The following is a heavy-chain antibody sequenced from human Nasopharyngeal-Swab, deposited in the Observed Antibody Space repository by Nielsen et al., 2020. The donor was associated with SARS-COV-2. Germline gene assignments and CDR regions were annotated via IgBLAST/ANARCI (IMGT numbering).Heavy chain of an antibody. CDR1: GGSISSSSYY. Sequence: SETLSLTCTVSGGSISSSSYYWGWIRQPAGKGLEWIGRIYTSGSTNYNPSLKSRVTMSVDTSKNQFSLKLSSVTAADTAVYYCAREPHYDFWSGHGYGMDVWGQGTTVTVSS. D-gene: IGHD3-3*01. CDR3: AREPHYDFWSGHGYGMDV. V-gene: IGHV4-61*02. J-gene: IGHJ6*02. CDR2: IYTSGST.